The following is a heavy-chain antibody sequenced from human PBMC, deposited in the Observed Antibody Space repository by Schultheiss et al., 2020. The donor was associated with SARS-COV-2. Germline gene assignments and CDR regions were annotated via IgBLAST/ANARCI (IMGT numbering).Heavy chain of an antibody. V-gene: IGHV4-34*01. CDR2: INHSGST. D-gene: IGHD3-22*01. CDR1: GGSFSGYY. J-gene: IGHJ4*02. CDR3: ARVKPLYYYDSSGRLDY. Sequence: SETLSLTCAVYGGSFSGYYWNWIRQPPGKGLEWIGEINHSGSTNYNPSLKSRVTISVDTSKNQFSLKLTSVTAADTAVYYCARVKPLYYYDSSGRLDYWGQGTLVTVSS.